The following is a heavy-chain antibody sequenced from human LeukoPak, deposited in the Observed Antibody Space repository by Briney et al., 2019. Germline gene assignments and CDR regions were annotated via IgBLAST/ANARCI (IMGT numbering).Heavy chain of an antibody. CDR2: ISGNGGST. J-gene: IGHJ6*03. V-gene: IGHV3-23*01. Sequence: GGSLRLSCAASGFTFSSYAMSWVRQAPGKALVWVSAISGNGGSTYYADSVKGRFTISRDNSKNTLYLQMNSLRAEDTAVYYCAKDLRGNGYYMDVWGKGTTVTVSS. CDR1: GFTFSSYA. D-gene: IGHD2-8*01. CDR3: AKDLRGNGYYMDV.